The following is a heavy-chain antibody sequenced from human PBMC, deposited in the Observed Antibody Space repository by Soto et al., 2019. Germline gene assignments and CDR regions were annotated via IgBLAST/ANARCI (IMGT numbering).Heavy chain of an antibody. CDR3: ARVPSKVITFGGVIWFDP. D-gene: IGHD3-16*01. CDR2: MNPNSGNT. Sequence: ASVKVSCKASGYTFTSYDINWVRQATGQGLEWMGWMNPNSGNTGYAQKFQGRVTMTRNTSISTAYMELSSLRSEDTAMYYCARVPSKVITFGGVIWFDPWGQGTLVTVSS. CDR1: GYTFTSYD. J-gene: IGHJ5*02. V-gene: IGHV1-8*01.